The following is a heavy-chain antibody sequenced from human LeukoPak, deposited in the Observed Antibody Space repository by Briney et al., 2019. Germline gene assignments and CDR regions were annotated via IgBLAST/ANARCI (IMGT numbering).Heavy chain of an antibody. Sequence: GGSLRLSCAASGFTFSDYYMSWIRQAPGKGLEWVSYSSSSGSYTNYADSVKGRFTISRDNAKNSLYLQMNSLRAEDTAVYFCARRGDGYELDYWGQGTLVTVSS. D-gene: IGHD5-24*01. CDR2: SSSSGSYT. CDR1: GFTFSDYY. V-gene: IGHV3-11*06. CDR3: ARRGDGYELDY. J-gene: IGHJ4*02.